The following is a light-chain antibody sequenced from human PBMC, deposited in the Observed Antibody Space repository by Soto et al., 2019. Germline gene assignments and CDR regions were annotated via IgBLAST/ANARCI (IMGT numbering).Light chain of an antibody. Sequence: EIVLTQSPGTLSLSPGERATLSCRASQSVSNNYLAWYQQKPGQAPRLLIYGESNRATGIPDRFSGSGSGTNFTLPISRLEPEDFAVYYCQQYGSSGTFGQGTQVEVK. J-gene: IGKJ1*01. CDR3: QQYGSSGT. V-gene: IGKV3-20*01. CDR2: GES. CDR1: QSVSNNY.